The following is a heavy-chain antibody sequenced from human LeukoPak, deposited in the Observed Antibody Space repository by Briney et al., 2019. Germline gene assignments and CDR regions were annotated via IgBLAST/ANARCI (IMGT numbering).Heavy chain of an antibody. D-gene: IGHD3-22*01. CDR2: SRIKADGYIT. V-gene: IGHV3-72*01. J-gene: IGHJ4*02. Sequence: GGSPRLSCATSGFTFSDHYLDWVRQAPGKGLEWVGRSRIKADGYITQYAASVKDRFTISRDDTKASLYLQMNNLSTEDTAVYYCVRGYNSFDYWGQGTLVTVSS. CDR1: GFTFSDHY. CDR3: VRGYNSFDY.